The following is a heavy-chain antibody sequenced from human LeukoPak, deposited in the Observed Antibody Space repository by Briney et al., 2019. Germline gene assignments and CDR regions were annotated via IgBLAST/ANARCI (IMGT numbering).Heavy chain of an antibody. CDR3: ARDRLRWPKIDY. CDR2: ISGSGGST. D-gene: IGHD4-23*01. CDR1: GFTFSSYG. Sequence: GGSLRLSCAASGFTFSSYGMSWVRQAPGKGLEWVSAISGSGGSTYYADSVKGRFTISRDNSKNTLYLQMHSLRAEDTAVYYCARDRLRWPKIDYWGQGTLVTVSS. V-gene: IGHV3-23*01. J-gene: IGHJ4*02.